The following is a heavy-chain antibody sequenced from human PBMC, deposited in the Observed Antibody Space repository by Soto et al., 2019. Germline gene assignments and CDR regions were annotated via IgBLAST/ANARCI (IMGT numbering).Heavy chain of an antibody. D-gene: IGHD5-18*01. CDR3: ARGRRGNYGYRWLDP. V-gene: IGHV4-31*03. CDR2: ISYSGTT. Sequence: QVQLQESGPGLVKTSQTLSLTCSVSGGSINSGGYYWNWIRQFPGKVLDWIGYISYSGTTYYNPSLKSRVTIAVDPSKNQFSLNLSSVTAADTAVYYCARGRRGNYGYRWLDPWCQGTLVTVSS. J-gene: IGHJ5*02. CDR1: GGSINSGGYY.